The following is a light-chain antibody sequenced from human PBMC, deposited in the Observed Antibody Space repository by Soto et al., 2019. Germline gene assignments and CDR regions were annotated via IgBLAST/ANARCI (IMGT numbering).Light chain of an antibody. V-gene: IGKV1-39*01. Sequence: DIQMTQSPSSLSASLGARGTITCRASQSSNNYLKWYQQEEGKAPKLLIYAATSLQSGVPSRFSGSRSGTEFTLTISSLQPGDFATYYCQQSYNSPYTFGLGTKLEIK. CDR1: QSSNNY. CDR2: AAT. CDR3: QQSYNSPYT. J-gene: IGKJ2*01.